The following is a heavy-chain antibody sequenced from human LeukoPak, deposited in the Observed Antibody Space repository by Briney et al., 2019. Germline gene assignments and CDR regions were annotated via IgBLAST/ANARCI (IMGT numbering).Heavy chain of an antibody. CDR2: ISYDGSNK. CDR3: AQMVRGVNADY. V-gene: IGHV3-30*04. D-gene: IGHD3-10*01. Sequence: GGSLRLSCAAPGFTFSSYAMHWVRQAPGKGLEWVAVISYDGSNKYYADSVKGRFTISRDNSKNTLYLQMNSLRAEDTAVYYCAQMVRGVNADYWGQGTLVTVSS. CDR1: GFTFSSYA. J-gene: IGHJ4*02.